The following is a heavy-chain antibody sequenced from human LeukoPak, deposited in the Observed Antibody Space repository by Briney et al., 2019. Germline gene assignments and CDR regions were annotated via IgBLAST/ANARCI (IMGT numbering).Heavy chain of an antibody. CDR3: ARDSPHFDWSLPGY. CDR2: IWYDGSNK. CDR1: GFTFSSYG. J-gene: IGHJ4*02. V-gene: IGHV3-33*01. D-gene: IGHD3-9*01. Sequence: PGGSLRLSCAASGFTFSSYGMHWVRQAPGKGLEWVAVIWYDGSNKYYADSVKGRFTISRDNSKNTLYLQMNSLRAEDTAVYYCARDSPHFDWSLPGYWGQGTLVTVSS.